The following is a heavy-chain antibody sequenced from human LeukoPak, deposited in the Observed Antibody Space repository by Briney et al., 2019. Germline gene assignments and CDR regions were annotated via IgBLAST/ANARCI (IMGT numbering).Heavy chain of an antibody. CDR1: GFFFSNYW. J-gene: IGHJ4*02. CDR3: AREGSSSVDY. Sequence: GSLRLSCAASGFFFSNYWMSWIRQPPGKGLEWIGSIYYSGSTYYNPSLKSRVTISVDTSKNQFSLKLSSVTAADTAVYYCAREGSSSVDYWGQGTLVTVSS. CDR2: IYYSGST. V-gene: IGHV4-39*07. D-gene: IGHD6-6*01.